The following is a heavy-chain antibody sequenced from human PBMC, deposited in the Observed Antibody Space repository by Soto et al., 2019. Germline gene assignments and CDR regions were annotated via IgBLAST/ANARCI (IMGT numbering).Heavy chain of an antibody. J-gene: IGHJ4*02. V-gene: IGHV1-69*01. CDR2: IIPIFGTA. Sequence: QVQLVQSGAEVKKPGSSVKVSCKASGGTFSSYAISWVRQAPGQGLEWMGGIIPIFGTANYAQKFQGRVTITADESTSTDYMELSSLRSEDTAVYYCGTSTYYYDSSGYYSITHWGQGTLVTVSS. CDR3: GTSTYYYDSSGYYSITH. CDR1: GGTFSSYA. D-gene: IGHD3-22*01.